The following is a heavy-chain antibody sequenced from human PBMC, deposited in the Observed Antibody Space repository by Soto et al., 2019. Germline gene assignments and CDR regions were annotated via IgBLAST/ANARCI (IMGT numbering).Heavy chain of an antibody. CDR2: IYHSGST. V-gene: IGHV4-4*02. J-gene: IGHJ5*02. Sequence: PSETLSLTCAVSGGSISSSNWWSWVRQPPGKGLEWIGEIYHSGSTNYNPSLKSRVTISADKSKNQFSLKLSSVTAADTAVYYCAMLDLGYCSGGSCYGGWFDPWGQGTLVTVSS. CDR1: GGSISSSNW. D-gene: IGHD2-15*01. CDR3: AMLDLGYCSGGSCYGGWFDP.